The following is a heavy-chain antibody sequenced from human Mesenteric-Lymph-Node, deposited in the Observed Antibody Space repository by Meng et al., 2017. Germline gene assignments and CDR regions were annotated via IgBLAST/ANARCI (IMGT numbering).Heavy chain of an antibody. CDR3: AKDTSRGVTMVRGAVFDY. V-gene: IGHV3-9*01. CDR2: ISWNSGSI. D-gene: IGHD3-10*01. Sequence: GGSLRLSCAASGFTFSDHYMDWVRQAPGKGLEWVSGISWNSGSIGYADSVKGRFTISRDNAKNSLYLQMNSLRAEDTALYYCAKDTSRGVTMVRGAVFDYWGQGTLVTVSS. J-gene: IGHJ4*02. CDR1: GFTFSDHY.